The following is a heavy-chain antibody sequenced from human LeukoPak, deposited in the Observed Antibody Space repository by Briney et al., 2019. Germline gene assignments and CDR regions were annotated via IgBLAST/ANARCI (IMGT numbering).Heavy chain of an antibody. Sequence: SETLSLTCTVSGGFISSGGYYWSWIRQHPGKGLEWIGYIYYSGSTYYNPSLKSRVTISVDTSKNQFSLKLSSVTAADTAVYYCARTPEEVVTNNYFDYWGQGTLVTVSS. CDR1: GGFISSGGYY. D-gene: IGHD2-21*02. J-gene: IGHJ4*02. V-gene: IGHV4-31*03. CDR2: IYYSGST. CDR3: ARTPEEVVTNNYFDY.